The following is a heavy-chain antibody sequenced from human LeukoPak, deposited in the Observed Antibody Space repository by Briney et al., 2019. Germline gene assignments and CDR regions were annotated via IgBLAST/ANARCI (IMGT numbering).Heavy chain of an antibody. D-gene: IGHD4-17*01. J-gene: IGHJ5*02. CDR3: ARRGGGYDYGDSGWFDP. V-gene: IGHV1-18*01. CDR2: ISAYNGNT. Sequence: ASVKVSCKASGYTFTSYGISWVRQAPGQGLEWMGWISAYNGNTNYAQKLQGRVTMTTDTSTSTAYMELRSLRSDDTAVYYWARRGGGYDYGDSGWFDPWGQGTLVTVSS. CDR1: GYTFTSYG.